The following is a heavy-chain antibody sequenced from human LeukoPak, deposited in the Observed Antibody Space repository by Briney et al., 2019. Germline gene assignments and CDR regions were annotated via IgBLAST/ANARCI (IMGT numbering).Heavy chain of an antibody. Sequence: PGGSLRLSCAASGFTFSSYWMSWVRQAPGKGLEWVANIKQDGSEKYYVDSVEGRFTISRDNAKNSLYLQMNSLRAEDTAVHYCARVGLYYYDSSGYYSDYWGQGTLVTVSS. V-gene: IGHV3-7*01. J-gene: IGHJ4*02. D-gene: IGHD3-22*01. CDR2: IKQDGSEK. CDR3: ARVGLYYYDSSGYYSDY. CDR1: GFTFSSYW.